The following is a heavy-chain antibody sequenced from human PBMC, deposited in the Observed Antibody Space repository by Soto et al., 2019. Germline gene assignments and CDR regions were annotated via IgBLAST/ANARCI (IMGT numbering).Heavy chain of an antibody. D-gene: IGHD2-15*01. CDR2: IYSGGST. J-gene: IGHJ5*02. CDR1: GFTVISNY. CDR3: AREGRP. V-gene: IGHV3-66*01. Sequence: GSLRLSGAASGFTVISNYMSWVRQAPGKGLEWVSVIYSGGSTYFADSVKDRFSISRDNSKNTLHLQMNSLRAEDTAVYYCAREGRPWGQGTLVTVSS.